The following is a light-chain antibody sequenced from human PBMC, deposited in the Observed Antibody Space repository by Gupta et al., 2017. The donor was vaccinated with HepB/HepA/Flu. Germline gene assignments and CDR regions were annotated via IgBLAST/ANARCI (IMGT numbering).Light chain of an antibody. CDR2: KNN. CDR1: STSVGNQG. Sequence: AVLTQPPSVSKGLRQTATLTCTGNSTSVGNQGAAWLQQHQGHPPKLLSYKNNNRPSGIAERFSASRSGNTASPTITVLQTEDEADDYCSAQDSSISAQVFGGGTKLTVL. J-gene: IGLJ2*01. CDR3: SAQDSSISAQV. V-gene: IGLV10-54*02.